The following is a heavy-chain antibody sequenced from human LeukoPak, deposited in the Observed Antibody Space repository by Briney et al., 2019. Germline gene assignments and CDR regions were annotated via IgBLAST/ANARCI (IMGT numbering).Heavy chain of an antibody. J-gene: IGHJ2*01. CDR3: AKAMGSGWYLDWHFDL. V-gene: IGHV3-23*01. D-gene: IGHD6-19*01. CDR1: GFTFSSYA. CDR2: ISGSGGNT. Sequence: PGGSLRLSCAASGFTFSSYAMTWVRQAPGKGLEWVSAISGSGGNTYHADSVKGRLTISRDNSKNTAYLQMNSLRAEDTAVYYCAKAMGSGWYLDWHFDLWGRGTLVSVSS.